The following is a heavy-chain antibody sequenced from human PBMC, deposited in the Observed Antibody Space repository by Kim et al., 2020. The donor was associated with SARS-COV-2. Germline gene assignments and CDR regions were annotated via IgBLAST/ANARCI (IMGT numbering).Heavy chain of an antibody. CDR2: TYYSGNT. D-gene: IGHD5-12*01. CDR3: ARVMGYTTDV. CDR1: GGSISSGSYY. V-gene: IGHV4-39*07. Sequence: SETLSLTCTVSGGSISSGSYYWGWIRQPPGKGLEWIGCTYYSGNTYYNPSLKSRVTISVDTSKNQFSLKLSSVTAADTAVYYCARVMGYTTDVWGNGSAV. J-gene: IGHJ6*03.